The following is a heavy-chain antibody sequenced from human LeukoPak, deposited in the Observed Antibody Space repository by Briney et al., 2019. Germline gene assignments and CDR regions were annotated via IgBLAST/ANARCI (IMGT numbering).Heavy chain of an antibody. CDR1: GFTFSDYY. CDR3: AKTGYSSGWYRIWDY. V-gene: IGHV3-23*01. Sequence: GGSLRLSCAASGFTFSDYYMSWVRQAPGKGLKWVSAISGSGGSAYYADSVKGRFTISRDNSRNSLSLQMNSLRAEDTALYYCAKTGYSSGWYRIWDYWGQGTLVTVSS. D-gene: IGHD6-19*01. CDR2: ISGSGGSA. J-gene: IGHJ4*02.